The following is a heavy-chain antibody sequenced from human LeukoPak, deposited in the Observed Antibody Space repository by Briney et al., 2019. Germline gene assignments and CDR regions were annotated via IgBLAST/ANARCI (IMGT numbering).Heavy chain of an antibody. V-gene: IGHV1-8*02. CDR1: GYTFTGYY. J-gene: IGHJ6*02. D-gene: IGHD4-17*01. CDR2: MNPNSGNT. CDR3: ARGPYGDYVGVYYYYYGMDV. Sequence: ASVKVSCKASGYTFTGYYMHWVRQATGQGLEWMGWMNPNSGNTGYAQKFQGRVTMTRNTSISTAYMELSSLRSEDTAVYYCARGPYGDYVGVYYYYYGMDVWGQGTTVTVSS.